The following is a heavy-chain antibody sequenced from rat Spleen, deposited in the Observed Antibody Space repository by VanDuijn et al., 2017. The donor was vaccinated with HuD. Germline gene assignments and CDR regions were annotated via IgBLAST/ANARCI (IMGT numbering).Heavy chain of an antibody. D-gene: IGHD5-1*01. CDR3: ARLGDH. V-gene: IGHV2-13*01. CDR2: IWGDGNS. Sequence: QVQLKESGPGPVQPSQTLSLTCTVSGFSLIRYNVHWVRQPPGKGLEWMGVIWGDGNSNYNSALKSRLSISRDTSKSQVFLKMNSLQIDDTAMYFCARLGDHWGQGVMVTVSS. J-gene: IGHJ2*01. CDR1: GFSLIRYN.